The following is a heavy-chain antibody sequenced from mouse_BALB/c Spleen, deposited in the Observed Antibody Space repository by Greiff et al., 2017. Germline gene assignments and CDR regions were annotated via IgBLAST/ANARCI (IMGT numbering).Heavy chain of an antibody. D-gene: IGHD2-4*01. J-gene: IGHJ3*01. CDR1: GYAFSSYW. CDR3: ARHYDYAWFAY. V-gene: IGHV1-80*01. CDR2: IYPGDGDT. Sequence: QVQLKESGAELVRPGSSVKISCKASGYAFSSYWMNWVKQRPGQGLEWIGQIYPGDGDTNYNGKFKGKATLTADKSSSTAYMQLSSLTSEDSAVYFGARHYDYAWFAYWGQGTLVTVSA.